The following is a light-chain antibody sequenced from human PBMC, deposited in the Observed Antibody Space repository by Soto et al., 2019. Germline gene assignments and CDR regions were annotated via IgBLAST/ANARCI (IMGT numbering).Light chain of an antibody. J-gene: IGLJ1*01. V-gene: IGLV2-14*01. Sequence: QSVLTQPASVSGSPGQSITISCTGTSSDVGGYNYVSWYQQHPVKALKLMIYDVTNRPSGVSDRFSGSKSGNTASLTISWLQAEDEADYYCSSYTSSSTPYVFGTGTKVTVL. CDR3: SSYTSSSTPYV. CDR1: SSDVGGYNY. CDR2: DVT.